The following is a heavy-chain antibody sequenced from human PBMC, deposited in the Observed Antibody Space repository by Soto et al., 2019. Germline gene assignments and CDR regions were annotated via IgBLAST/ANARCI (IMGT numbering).Heavy chain of an antibody. CDR1: GDSISSSTFY. V-gene: IGHV4-39*01. J-gene: IGHJ4*01. Sequence: PSETLSLTCTVSGDSISSSTFYWSWIRQPPGQGLEWIGNIYSSGSTFYNPSLKSRVTMSVDTSKNQFSLSLISVTAADTAVFYCARRGSGSSFDYWGQGILVTVSS. CDR2: IYSSGST. CDR3: ARRGSGSSFDY. D-gene: IGHD3-10*01.